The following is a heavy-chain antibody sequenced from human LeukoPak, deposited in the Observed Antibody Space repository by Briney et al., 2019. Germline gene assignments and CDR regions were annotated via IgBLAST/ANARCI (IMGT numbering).Heavy chain of an antibody. J-gene: IGHJ4*02. Sequence: GGSLRLSCSASGFNFSAHGMHWVRQAPGKGLEWVAVIWYDGSNKYYADSVKGRFTISRDNSKNTLYLQMNSLRAEDTAVYYCARDRRIATSHQLQTKTEVFDYWGQGTLVTVSS. D-gene: IGHD2-2*01. CDR3: ARDRRIATSHQLQTKTEVFDY. CDR1: GFNFSAHG. V-gene: IGHV3-33*08. CDR2: IWYDGSNK.